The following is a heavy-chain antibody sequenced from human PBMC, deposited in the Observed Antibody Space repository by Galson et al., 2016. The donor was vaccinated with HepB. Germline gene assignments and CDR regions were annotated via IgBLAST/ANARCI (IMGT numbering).Heavy chain of an antibody. J-gene: IGHJ2*01. D-gene: IGHD3-3*01. Sequence: SVKVSCKASAYMFSNHAIAWVRQAPGQGLEWMGWINDYNGHTNYAQRFQDRVTMTTHTSTSTAYMELRGPTSDDTAVYYCARVSGFDFWSGYYSQWHFDLWGRGTLVTVSS. V-gene: IGHV1-18*01. CDR1: AYMFSNHA. CDR2: INDYNGHT. CDR3: ARVSGFDFWSGYYSQWHFDL.